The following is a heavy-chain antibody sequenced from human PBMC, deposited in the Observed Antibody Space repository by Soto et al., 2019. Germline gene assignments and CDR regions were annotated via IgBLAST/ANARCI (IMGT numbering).Heavy chain of an antibody. V-gene: IGHV4-28*03. Sequence: SETLSLTCAVSGYSISSSNWWGWIRQSPGKGLEWIGYIYDSGSTYYNPSLKSRVTMSVDTSKNQFSLKLSSVTAVDTAGCYCERVKYDDIGYYRDHWGQGTQVTVS. CDR2: IYDSGST. CDR1: GYSISSSNW. CDR3: ERVKYDDIGYYRDH. J-gene: IGHJ4*02. D-gene: IGHD3-22*01.